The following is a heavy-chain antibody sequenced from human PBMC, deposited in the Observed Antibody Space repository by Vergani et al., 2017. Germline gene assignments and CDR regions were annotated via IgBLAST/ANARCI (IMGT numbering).Heavy chain of an antibody. D-gene: IGHD3-22*01. CDR2: IKQDGSEK. Sequence: LVESGGGLVQPGGSLRLSCAASSFSVSSHYMTWVRQAPGKGLEWVANIKQDGSEKYYVDSVKGRFTISRDNAKNSLYLQMNSLRAEDTAVYYCARAAFYYDSSVYYSVVDYWGQGTLVTVSS. CDR3: ARAAFYYDSSVYYSVVDY. CDR1: SFSVSSHY. J-gene: IGHJ4*02. V-gene: IGHV3-7*01.